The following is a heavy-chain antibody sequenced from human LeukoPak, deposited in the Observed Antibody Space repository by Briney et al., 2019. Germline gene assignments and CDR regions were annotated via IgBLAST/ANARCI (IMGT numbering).Heavy chain of an antibody. J-gene: IGHJ4*02. Sequence: PGGSLRLSCAASGFTFSYYWMHWVRQAPGKGLVWVSRISDDGSNTNYADFVKGRFTISRDNAKNTLYLQMHSLRAEDTAVYYCARDDGHYSSNSFQDYWGQGALVTVSS. D-gene: IGHD6-13*01. V-gene: IGHV3-74*01. CDR2: ISDDGSNT. CDR1: GFTFSYYW. CDR3: ARDDGHYSSNSFQDY.